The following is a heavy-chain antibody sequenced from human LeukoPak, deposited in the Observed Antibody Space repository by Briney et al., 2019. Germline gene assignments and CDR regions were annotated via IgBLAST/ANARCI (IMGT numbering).Heavy chain of an antibody. CDR1: GYSFTSYW. CDR2: IYPGDSDT. D-gene: IGHD4/OR15-4a*01. J-gene: IGHJ3*02. V-gene: IGHV5-51*01. CDR3: ARVSTLTTSYTFDI. Sequence: GESLKISCTGSGYSFTSYWLVWVRQMPGKGLEWMGIIYPGDSDTRYSPSFQGQVTISADKSISTAYLQWSSLKASDTAMFYCARVSTLTTSYTFDIWGQGTTVTVSS.